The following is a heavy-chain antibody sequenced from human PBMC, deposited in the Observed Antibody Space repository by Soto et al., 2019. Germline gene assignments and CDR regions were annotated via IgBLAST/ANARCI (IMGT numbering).Heavy chain of an antibody. Sequence: PSETLSLTCTVSGGSISSSSYYWGWIRQPPGKGLVGIGSIYYSGSTYYNPSLKSRVTISVDTSKNQFSLKLSSVTAADTAVYYCARSQADYDFWSGYLSYYYYGMDVWGQGTTVTASS. CDR1: GGSISSSSYY. CDR3: ARSQADYDFWSGYLSYYYYGMDV. J-gene: IGHJ6*02. CDR2: IYYSGST. D-gene: IGHD3-3*01. V-gene: IGHV4-39*01.